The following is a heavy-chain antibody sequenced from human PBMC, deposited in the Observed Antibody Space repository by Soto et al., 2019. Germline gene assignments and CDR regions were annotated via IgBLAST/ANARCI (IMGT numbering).Heavy chain of an antibody. CDR3: ASGRGYDILTGYYPYFDY. D-gene: IGHD3-9*01. J-gene: IGHJ4*02. Sequence: EVQLVESGGGLVQSGKSLRLSCAASGLTFDDYAMHWVRQAPGKDLEWVSGISWNSGSIGYADSVKGRITISRDNAKNSLYLQMNSLRAGDTALYYCASGRGYDILTGYYPYFDYWGQGTLVTVSS. V-gene: IGHV3-9*01. CDR2: ISWNSGSI. CDR1: GLTFDDYA.